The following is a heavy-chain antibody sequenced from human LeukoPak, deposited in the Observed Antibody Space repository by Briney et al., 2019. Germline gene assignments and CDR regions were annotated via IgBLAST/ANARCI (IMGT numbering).Heavy chain of an antibody. V-gene: IGHV3-30*18. CDR3: AKKTMTSL. Sequence: GRSLRLSCAASGFTFSSYGMHWVRQAPGKGLEWVAVISYDGSNKYYADSVKGRFTISRDNSKNTLYLQMTSMRAEDTAVCYCAKKTMTSLWGQGTMVTVSS. CDR2: ISYDGSNK. J-gene: IGHJ3*01. D-gene: IGHD3-22*01. CDR1: GFTFSSYG.